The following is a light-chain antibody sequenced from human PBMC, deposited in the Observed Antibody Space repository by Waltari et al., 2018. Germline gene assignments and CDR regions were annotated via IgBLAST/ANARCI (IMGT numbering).Light chain of an antibody. V-gene: IGLV2-14*01. CDR3: CSFTTTNTWV. CDR1: SSDVGSYNY. Sequence: QSALTQPASVSGSPGQSLTISCTGTSSDVGSYNYVPWYQQHPGKPPRLMIYEVNNRPSGVSNRFSASKSGDTASLTISGLQAEDEADYYCCSFTTTNTWVFGGGTKLTVL. CDR2: EVN. J-gene: IGLJ2*01.